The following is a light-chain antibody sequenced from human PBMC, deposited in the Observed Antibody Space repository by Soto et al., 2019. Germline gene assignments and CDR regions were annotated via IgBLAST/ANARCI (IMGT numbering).Light chain of an antibody. V-gene: IGLV2-8*01. J-gene: IGLJ3*02. Sequence: QSALTQPPSASGSPGQSVTISCTGTSSDVGGYNYVSWYQQYPGRAPKLMIYEVTKRPSGVPDRFSGSKSGNTATLTVSGLQAEDEAEYYCSSYAASNSFSCVCGGGTQLTVL. CDR3: SSYAASNSFSCV. CDR1: SSDVGGYNY. CDR2: EVT.